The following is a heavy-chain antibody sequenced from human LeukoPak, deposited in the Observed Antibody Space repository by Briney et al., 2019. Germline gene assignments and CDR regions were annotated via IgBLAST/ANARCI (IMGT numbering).Heavy chain of an antibody. CDR2: TYYRSKWYN. J-gene: IGHJ4*02. V-gene: IGHV6-1*01. D-gene: IGHD6-13*01. CDR3: ARAMRITAAGTFYLDH. Sequence: SQTLSLTCAISGDSVSSNSAAWNWIRQSPSRGLEWLGRTYYRSKWYNDYAVSVKSRVTINPDTSKNQFSLQLNSVTPEDTAVYYCARAMRITAAGTFYLDHWGQGTLVTVSS. CDR1: GDSVSSNSAA.